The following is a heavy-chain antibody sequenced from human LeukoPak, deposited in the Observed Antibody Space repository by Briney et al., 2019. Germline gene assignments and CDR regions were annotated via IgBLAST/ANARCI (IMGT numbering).Heavy chain of an antibody. D-gene: IGHD2-2*02. J-gene: IGHJ3*02. Sequence: PGRSLRLSCAASGFTFSSYAMHWVRQAPGKGLEWVAVISYDGSNKYYADSVKGRFTISRDNSKNTLYLQMNSLRAEDTAVYCCARGLGYCSSTSCYTRDAFDIWGQGTMVTVSS. CDR1: GFTFSSYA. CDR2: ISYDGSNK. V-gene: IGHV3-30*01. CDR3: ARGLGYCSSTSCYTRDAFDI.